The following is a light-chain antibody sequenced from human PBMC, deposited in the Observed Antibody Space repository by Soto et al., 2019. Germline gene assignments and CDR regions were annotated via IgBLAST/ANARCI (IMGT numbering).Light chain of an antibody. J-gene: IGKJ1*01. Sequence: EIPLTQSPATLSLSPGERATLSCRASQSVSSYLACYQQKPGQAPSLLIYDASNRATGIPARFSGSGSGTDFTLTISSLEPEDFAVYYCQQRSNWPPWTFGQGTKVDIK. V-gene: IGKV3-11*01. CDR1: QSVSSY. CDR3: QQRSNWPPWT. CDR2: DAS.